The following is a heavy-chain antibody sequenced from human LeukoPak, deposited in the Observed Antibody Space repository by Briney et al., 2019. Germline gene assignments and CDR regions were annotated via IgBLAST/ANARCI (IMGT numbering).Heavy chain of an antibody. CDR3: ARRLRRNYFDY. J-gene: IGHJ4*02. CDR2: ISSSGSTI. D-gene: IGHD4-17*01. CDR1: GFTFSSYS. Sequence: GGSLRLSCAASGFTFSSYSMNWVRQAPGKGLEWVSYISSSGSTIYYADSVKGRFTISRDNAKNSLYLQMNSLRAEDTAVYYCARRLRRNYFDYWGQGTLVTVSS. V-gene: IGHV3-48*04.